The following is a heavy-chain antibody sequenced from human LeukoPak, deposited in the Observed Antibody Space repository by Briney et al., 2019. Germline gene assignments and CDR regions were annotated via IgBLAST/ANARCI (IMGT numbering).Heavy chain of an antibody. V-gene: IGHV4-59*01. CDR1: GGSISSYY. J-gene: IGHJ3*02. D-gene: IGHD2-2*01. CDR3: ARTLEYQLLFGSFDI. Sequence: SETLSLTCTVSGGSISSYYWSWIRQPPGKGLEWIGYIYYSGSTNYNPSLKSRVTISVDTSKDQFSLKLSSVTAADTAVYYCARTLEYQLLFGSFDIWGQGTMVTVSS. CDR2: IYYSGST.